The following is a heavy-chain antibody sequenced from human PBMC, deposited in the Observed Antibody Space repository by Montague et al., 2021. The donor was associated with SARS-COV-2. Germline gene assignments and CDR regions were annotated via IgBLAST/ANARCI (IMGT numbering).Heavy chain of an antibody. Sequence: SETLSLTCAVYGGSFSGYYWSWIRQPPGKGLEWIGEINHSGSTKYNPSLKNRVTISVDTSKNQFSLKLSSVTAADTAVYYCARGTKIVLTYDYDRSGYASDYWGQGTLVTVSS. CDR3: ARGTKIVLTYDYDRSGYASDY. CDR1: GGSFSGYY. J-gene: IGHJ4*02. CDR2: INHSGST. V-gene: IGHV4-34*01. D-gene: IGHD3-22*01.